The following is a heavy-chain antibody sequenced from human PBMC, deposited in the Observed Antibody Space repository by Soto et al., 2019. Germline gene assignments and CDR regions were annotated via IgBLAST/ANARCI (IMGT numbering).Heavy chain of an antibody. V-gene: IGHV1-18*01. CDR1: GYTFTTYG. CDR3: TREGSAPYYYYGMDA. Sequence: ASVKLSCKASGYTFTTYGISWVRQAPEQGLEWLGWINTHNGNTNYAQNLQGRVIMTADTSTNTAYMELRSLRSDDTAIYYCTREGSAPYYYYGMDAWGQGTTVTVSS. J-gene: IGHJ6*02. D-gene: IGHD3-10*01. CDR2: INTHNGNT.